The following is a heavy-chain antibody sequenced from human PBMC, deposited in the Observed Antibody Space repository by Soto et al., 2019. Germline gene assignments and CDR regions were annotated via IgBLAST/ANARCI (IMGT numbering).Heavy chain of an antibody. CDR3: AKDTLVGVWTSYYYGMDV. J-gene: IGHJ6*02. Sequence: PGGSLRLSCAASGFTFSSYVMSWVRQAPGKGLEWVSGISDSGDLTYYADSVKGRFTISRDNPKNTVYLQMNSLRAEDTAVYYCAKDTLVGVWTSYYYGMDVSGQGTTVTVSS. CDR2: ISDSGDLT. D-gene: IGHD1-26*01. V-gene: IGHV3-23*01. CDR1: GFTFSSYV.